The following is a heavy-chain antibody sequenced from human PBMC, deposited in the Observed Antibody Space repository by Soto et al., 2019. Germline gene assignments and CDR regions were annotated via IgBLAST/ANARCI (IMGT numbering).Heavy chain of an antibody. CDR2: IIPLFGTT. D-gene: IGHD3-10*01. CDR1: GDTFKNCV. CDR3: AAELGFGKLSVV. J-gene: IGHJ6*02. Sequence: QVQVVQSGVEVRRPGSSVKVSCKASGDTFKNCVISWVRQAPGQGLEWRGGIIPLFGTTDFAQRFQGRLTITTDESTTTAYMALSRLRSEDTATYYCAAELGFGKLSVVWGQGTTVIVSS. V-gene: IGHV1-69*01.